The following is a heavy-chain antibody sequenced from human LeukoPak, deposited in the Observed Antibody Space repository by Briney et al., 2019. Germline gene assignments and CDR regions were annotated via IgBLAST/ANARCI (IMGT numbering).Heavy chain of an antibody. V-gene: IGHV3-21*04. D-gene: IGHD3-3*01. CDR2: ISSSSSYI. CDR3: AKEPIFGVVTLGPDY. Sequence: GGSLRLSCAASGFTFSSYSMTWVRQAPGKGLEWVSSISSSSSYIYYADSVKGRFTISRDNSKNTLYLQMNSLRAEDTAVYYCAKEPIFGVVTLGPDYWGQGTLVTVSS. J-gene: IGHJ4*02. CDR1: GFTFSSYS.